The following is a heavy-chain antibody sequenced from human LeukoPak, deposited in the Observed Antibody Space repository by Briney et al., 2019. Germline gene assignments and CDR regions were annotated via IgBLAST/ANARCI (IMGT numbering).Heavy chain of an antibody. D-gene: IGHD6-19*01. CDR3: VRERDGGYDSLYYYYYMDV. CDR1: GFTFGSYW. CDR2: IKQDGSEK. J-gene: IGHJ6*03. Sequence: GGSLRLSCAASGFTFGSYWMSWVRQAPGKGLEWVANIKQDGSEKNYVDSVKGRFSITRDNAKNSLYLQMNRLRAEDTAVYYCVRERDGGYDSLYYYYYMDVWGKGTTVTVSS. V-gene: IGHV3-7*01.